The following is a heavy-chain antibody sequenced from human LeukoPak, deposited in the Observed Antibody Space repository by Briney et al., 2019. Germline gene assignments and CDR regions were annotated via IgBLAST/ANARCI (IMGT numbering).Heavy chain of an antibody. D-gene: IGHD6-13*01. J-gene: IGHJ4*02. CDR3: ASGSGSSSWFDY. CDR2: IYYSGST. V-gene: IGHV4-59*01. CDR1: GGSFSGYY. Sequence: SETLSLTCAVYGGSFSGYYWSWIRQPPGKGLEWIGYIYYSGSTNYNPSLKSRVTISVDTSKNQFSLKLSSVTAADTAVYYCASGSGSSSWFDYWGQGTLVTVSS.